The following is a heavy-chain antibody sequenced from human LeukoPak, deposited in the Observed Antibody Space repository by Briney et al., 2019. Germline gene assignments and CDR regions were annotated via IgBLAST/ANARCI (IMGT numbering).Heavy chain of an antibody. CDR1: GFTFSSYA. Sequence: QPGGSLRLSCAASGFTFSSYAMSWVRQAPGKGLEWVSAISGSGGSTYYADSVKGRFTISRDNAKNSLYLQMNSLRAEDTAVYYCARETPGTTSCKFDYWGQGTLVTVSS. J-gene: IGHJ4*02. CDR3: ARETPGTTSCKFDY. V-gene: IGHV3-23*01. CDR2: ISGSGGST. D-gene: IGHD2-2*01.